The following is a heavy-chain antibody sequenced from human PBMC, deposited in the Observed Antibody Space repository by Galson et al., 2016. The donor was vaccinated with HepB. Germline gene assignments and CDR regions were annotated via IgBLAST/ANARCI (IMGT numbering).Heavy chain of an antibody. D-gene: IGHD3-9*01. J-gene: IGHJ4*02. CDR1: GDSITSNSFS. Sequence: ETLSLACTVTGDSITSNSFSWGWIRQSPGKGLEWIGNIDGSGNTYYNPSLKTRVTISVDTSKTQFSLRLTSVTAADTAVYYCARNVLRFFDWSKHFDYWGQGTRVTVSP. CDR3: ARNVLRFFDWSKHFDY. CDR2: IDGSGNT. V-gene: IGHV4-39*01.